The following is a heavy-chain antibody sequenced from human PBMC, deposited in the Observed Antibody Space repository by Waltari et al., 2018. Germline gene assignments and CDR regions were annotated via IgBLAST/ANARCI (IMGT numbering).Heavy chain of an antibody. CDR3: ARGPGWTIAARPLDY. CDR1: GGSFSTYY. CDR2: INRGGST. J-gene: IGHJ4*02. Sequence: QVQLQQWGAGLLKPSETLSLTCAVYGGSFSTYYWNWIRKTPGKGLEWIGEINRGGSTNYTTSLKSRVTISIDTSKNQLSLRLSSVTAADTAVYYCARGPGWTIAARPLDYWGQGSLVTVSS. D-gene: IGHD6-6*01. V-gene: IGHV4-34*01.